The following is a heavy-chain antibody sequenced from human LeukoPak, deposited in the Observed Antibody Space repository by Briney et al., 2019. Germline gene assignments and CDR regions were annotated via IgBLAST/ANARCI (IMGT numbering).Heavy chain of an antibody. D-gene: IGHD1-26*01. CDR1: GFIFRNYW. CDR2: INQDGSDK. V-gene: IGHV3-7*01. J-gene: IGHJ4*02. Sequence: SGGSLRLSCTGSGFIFRNYWMTWVRQAPGKGLEWVANINQDGSDKYYVDSVKARFTISRDSAKNSLYLQMNSLRAEDTAVYYCARDRSGSLWGQGTLVTVSS. CDR3: ARDRSGSL.